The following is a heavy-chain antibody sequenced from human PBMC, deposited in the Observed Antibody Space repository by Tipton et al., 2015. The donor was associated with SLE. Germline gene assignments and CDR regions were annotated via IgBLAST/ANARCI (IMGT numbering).Heavy chain of an antibody. J-gene: IGHJ5*02. V-gene: IGHV3-33*01. Sequence: RSLRLSCAASGFTFSSYGMHWVRQAPGKGLEWVAFIQYDGSNKYYADSVKGRFTISRDNSKNTLYLQMNSLRAEDTAVYYCARAGSMVATPVDPWGQGTLVTVSS. CDR1: GFTFSSYG. CDR3: ARAGSMVATPVDP. CDR2: IQYDGSNK. D-gene: IGHD5-12*01.